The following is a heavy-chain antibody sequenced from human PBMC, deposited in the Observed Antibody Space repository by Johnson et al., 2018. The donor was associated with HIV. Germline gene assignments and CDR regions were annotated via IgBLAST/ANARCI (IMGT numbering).Heavy chain of an antibody. CDR1: GFTFSDYY. J-gene: IGHJ3*02. Sequence: VQLVESVGGLVKPGGSLKLSCATSGFTFSDYYMSWIRQAPGKGLEWLSYISNSAITLYYADSVKGRFSISRDNAKSSVYLQMNSLRAEDTAVYYCARGALQRGSWYGRDAFDIWGQGTMVTVSS. CDR3: ARGALQRGSWYGRDAFDI. D-gene: IGHD6-13*01. V-gene: IGHV3-11*04. CDR2: ISNSAITL.